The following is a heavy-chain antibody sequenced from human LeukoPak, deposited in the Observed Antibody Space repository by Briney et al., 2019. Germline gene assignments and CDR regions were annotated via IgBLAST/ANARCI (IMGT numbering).Heavy chain of an antibody. J-gene: IGHJ4*02. CDR2: IDPASGGT. CDR3: ARVPGPYTTSRFDF. CDR1: GYTFSAHY. D-gene: IGHD2-2*02. V-gene: IGHV1-2*02. Sequence: ASVGVSCKTSGYTFSAHYLHWVRQAPGQRPEWVGRIDPASGGTHYAQQFQGRVTVTRDTSTTTVDMELSGLRSDDTAVYYCARVPGPYTTSRFDFWGQGTLVTVSS.